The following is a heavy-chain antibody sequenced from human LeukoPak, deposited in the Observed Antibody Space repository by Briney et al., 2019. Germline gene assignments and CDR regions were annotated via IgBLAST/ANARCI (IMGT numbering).Heavy chain of an antibody. CDR2: IYHSGST. V-gene: IGHV4-30-2*01. Sequence: NPSETLSLTCAVSGGSISSGGYSWSWIRQPPGKGLEWIGYIYHSGSTYYNPSLKSRVTISVDRSKNQFSLKLSSVTAADTAVYYCARGQDGNCSGGSCYSDWFDPWGQGTLVTVSS. D-gene: IGHD2-15*01. CDR1: GGSISSGGYS. CDR3: ARGQDGNCSGGSCYSDWFDP. J-gene: IGHJ5*02.